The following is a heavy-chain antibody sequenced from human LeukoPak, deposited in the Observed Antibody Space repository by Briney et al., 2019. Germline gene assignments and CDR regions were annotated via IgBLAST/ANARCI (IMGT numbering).Heavy chain of an antibody. CDR1: GYSISSGYY. D-gene: IGHD2-2*01. V-gene: IGHV4-38-2*01. CDR3: ASRQIYCCSTSCLDY. CDR2: IYHSGST. Sequence: SETLSLTCAVSGYSISSGYYWGWIRQPPRKGLEWIGSIYHSGSTYYNPSLKSRVTISIDTSKNKFSLKLSSVTAADTAVYYCASRQIYCCSTSCLDYWGQGTLVTVSA. J-gene: IGHJ4*02.